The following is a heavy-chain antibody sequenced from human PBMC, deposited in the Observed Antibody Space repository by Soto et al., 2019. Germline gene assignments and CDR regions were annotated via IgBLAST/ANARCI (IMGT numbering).Heavy chain of an antibody. J-gene: IGHJ4*02. V-gene: IGHV1-18*01. Sequence: ASVKVSCKXAGYTFTSYGFSWVRQAPGQGLEWMGWISTYNGDTHYAQNLQGRVTMTTDTSTSTAYMELRSLRSDDTAVYYCARSNGIAAAGPPFDYWGQGTLVTVSS. CDR2: ISTYNGDT. CDR3: ARSNGIAAAGPPFDY. CDR1: GYTFTSYG. D-gene: IGHD6-13*01.